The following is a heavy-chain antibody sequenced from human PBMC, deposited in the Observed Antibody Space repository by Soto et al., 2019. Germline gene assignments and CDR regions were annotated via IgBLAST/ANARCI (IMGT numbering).Heavy chain of an antibody. CDR3: AREDRDRETGLVPAAIDGMDV. Sequence: QVQLVQSGAEVKKPGSSVKVSCKASVGTFSRYSITWVRQAPGHGLEWIGRIIPIFGIPSYAQKFQGRVTITADESTSTAYMELSSLRSDDTAVYYCAREDRDRETGLVPAAIDGMDVWGQGTTVTVSS. CDR1: VGTFSRYS. J-gene: IGHJ6*02. CDR2: IIPIFGIP. D-gene: IGHD2-2*01. V-gene: IGHV1-69*08.